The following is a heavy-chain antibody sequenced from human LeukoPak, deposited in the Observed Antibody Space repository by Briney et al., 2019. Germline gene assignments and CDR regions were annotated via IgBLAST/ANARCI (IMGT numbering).Heavy chain of an antibody. CDR3: ARATLPYSSGWDTYYHYGMDV. D-gene: IGHD6-19*01. CDR2: ISYDGSNK. CDR1: GFTFSSYA. Sequence: GGSLRLSCAASGFTFSSYAMHWVRQAPGKGLEWVAVISYDGSNKYYADSVKGRFTISRDNSKNTLYLQMNSLRAEDTAVYYCARATLPYSSGWDTYYHYGMDVWGQGTTVTVSS. V-gene: IGHV3-30-3*01. J-gene: IGHJ6*02.